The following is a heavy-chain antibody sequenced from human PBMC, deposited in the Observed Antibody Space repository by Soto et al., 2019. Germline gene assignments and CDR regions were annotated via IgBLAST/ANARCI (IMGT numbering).Heavy chain of an antibody. V-gene: IGHV1-18*01. J-gene: IGHJ6*02. CDR2: ISTDNGNT. Sequence: ASVKVSCKASGYTFTNSGINWVRQAPGQGLEWMGWISTDNGNTKYAEKFQGRVTMTTDTSTSTAHMELRSLRSDDTAVYYCAREGQAPYYYYGMDVWGQGTAVTVSS. CDR3: AREGQAPYYYYGMDV. CDR1: GYTFTNSG.